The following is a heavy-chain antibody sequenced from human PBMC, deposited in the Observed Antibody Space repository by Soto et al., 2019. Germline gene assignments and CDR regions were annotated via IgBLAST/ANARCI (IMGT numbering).Heavy chain of an antibody. CDR3: ARENSRISPRLFQL. J-gene: IGHJ1*01. V-gene: IGHV3-30-3*01. D-gene: IGHD6-6*01. CDR1: GSLFSDYA. CDR2: ISPAGTNQ. Sequence: PGGSLRLSCVASGSLFSDYAMHWARQAPGKGLEWVALISPAGTNQYYADSAKGRFTISRDNSKNTLYLQMNSLRPEDTGLYYCARENSRISPRLFQLWGHGTLVTVSS.